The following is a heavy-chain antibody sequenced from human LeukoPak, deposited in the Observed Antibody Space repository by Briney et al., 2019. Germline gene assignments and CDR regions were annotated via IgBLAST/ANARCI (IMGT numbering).Heavy chain of an antibody. V-gene: IGHV1-18*01. Sequence: ASVKVSCKASGYTFTGYGISWVRQAPGQGLEWMGWISAYNGNTNYAQKLQGRVTMTTDTSTSTAYMELRSLRSDDTAVYYCAREPFPYYYGSGSYYDAFDIWGQGTMVTVSS. CDR1: GYTFTGYG. CDR2: ISAYNGNT. CDR3: AREPFPYYYGSGSYYDAFDI. D-gene: IGHD3-10*01. J-gene: IGHJ3*02.